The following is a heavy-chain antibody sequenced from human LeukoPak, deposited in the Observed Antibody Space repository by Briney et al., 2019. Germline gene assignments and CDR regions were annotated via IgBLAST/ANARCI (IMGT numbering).Heavy chain of an antibody. CDR3: TSGELDSLYYFDY. CDR2: IHTDGIST. CDR1: GFTFSNYW. J-gene: IGHJ4*02. D-gene: IGHD1-1*01. V-gene: IGHV3-74*01. Sequence: GGSLRLSCAASGFTFSNYWMHWVRQAPGKGLVWVSRIHTDGISTTYADSVKGRFTISRDNAKNTLYLQMNSLRAEDTAVYYCTSGELDSLYYFDYWGQGTLVTVSS.